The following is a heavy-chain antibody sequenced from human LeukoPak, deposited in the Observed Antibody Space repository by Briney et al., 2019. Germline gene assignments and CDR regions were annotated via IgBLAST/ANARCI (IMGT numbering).Heavy chain of an antibody. J-gene: IGHJ3*02. V-gene: IGHV3-21*01. CDR3: ARASSKQLAGYLPDGFDI. Sequence: GGSLRLSCAASGFTFSSYSMNWVRQAPGKGLEWVSSISSSGTYVYHADSVKGRFTISRDNAKNSLSLQMNSLGADDAAVYYCARASSKQLAGYLPDGFDIWGQGTMVTVSS. CDR1: GFTFSSYS. CDR2: ISSSGTYV. D-gene: IGHD3-9*01.